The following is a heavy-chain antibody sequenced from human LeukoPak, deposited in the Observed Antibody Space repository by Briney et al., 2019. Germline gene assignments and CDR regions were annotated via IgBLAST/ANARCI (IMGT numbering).Heavy chain of an antibody. CDR2: IYHSGST. V-gene: IGHV4-38-2*01. CDR3: ARATIFGVVNLPWFDP. CDR1: GYSISSGYH. J-gene: IGHJ5*02. Sequence: PSETLSLTCAVSGYSISSGYHWGWIRQPPGKGLEWIGSIYHSGSTYYNPSLKSRVTISVDTSKNQFSLKLSSVTAADTAVYYCARATIFGVVNLPWFDPWGQGTLVTVSS. D-gene: IGHD3-3*01.